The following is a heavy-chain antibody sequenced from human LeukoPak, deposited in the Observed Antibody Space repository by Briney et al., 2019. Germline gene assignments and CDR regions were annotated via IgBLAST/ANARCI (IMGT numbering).Heavy chain of an antibody. CDR1: GFTFSTFG. CDR2: IRYDGGNK. D-gene: IGHD2-8*01. CDR3: TKERCNNGIGCYYYYMDL. V-gene: IGHV3-30*02. J-gene: IGHJ6*03. Sequence: GGSLRLSCAASGFAASGFTFSTFGMHWVRQAPGKGLEWVAFIRYDGGNKYYADSVRGRFSISTDSLKNVWYLQMNSLTAEETAVYYCTKERCNNGIGCYYYYMDLWGRGTTVTISS.